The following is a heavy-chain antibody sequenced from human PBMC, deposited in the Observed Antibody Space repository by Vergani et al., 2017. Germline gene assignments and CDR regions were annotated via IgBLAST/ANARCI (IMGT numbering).Heavy chain of an antibody. D-gene: IGHD3-10*01. CDR3: GRVADCYGEGSRLLDL. V-gene: IGHV4-59*01. Sequence: QVRLQESGPGLVKPSETLSLTCSVSGGSMSGYYWSWIRQPPGKELEWIGYMYHSGSTNYNPSLETRVTISGGTSKNQFSLKLNSVTAADTAVYYCGRVADCYGEGSRLLDLWGQGIMVTVSS. J-gene: IGHJ5*02. CDR2: MYHSGST. CDR1: GGSMSGYY.